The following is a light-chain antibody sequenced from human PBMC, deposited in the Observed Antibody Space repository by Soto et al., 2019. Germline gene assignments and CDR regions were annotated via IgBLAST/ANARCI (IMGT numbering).Light chain of an antibody. CDR2: GAS. V-gene: IGKV3-20*01. J-gene: IGKJ1*01. Sequence: EIALTQSPDTLSLSPGEEATLSCRTSESISNNYLAWYQQKAGQAPRLLIYGASGRATGIPDRFSGSGSGTDFTLTISRLEPEDFAVYYCQQYGTSPTWTFGQGTNVEVK. CDR1: ESISNNY. CDR3: QQYGTSPTWT.